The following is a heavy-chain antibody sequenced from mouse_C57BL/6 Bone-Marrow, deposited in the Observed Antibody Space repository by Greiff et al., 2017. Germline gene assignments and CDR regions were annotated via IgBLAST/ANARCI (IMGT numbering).Heavy chain of an antibody. J-gene: IGHJ4*01. Sequence: VQLQQSGAELVRPGTSVKMSCKASGYTFTNYWIGWAKQRPGHGLEWIGDIYPGGGYTNYNEKFKGKATLTADKSSSTAYMQFSSLTSEDSAIYYCARSGYYGFYYAMDYGGQGTSVTVSS. CDR1: GYTFTNYW. V-gene: IGHV1-63*01. CDR2: IYPGGGYT. D-gene: IGHD1-1*01. CDR3: ARSGYYGFYYAMDY.